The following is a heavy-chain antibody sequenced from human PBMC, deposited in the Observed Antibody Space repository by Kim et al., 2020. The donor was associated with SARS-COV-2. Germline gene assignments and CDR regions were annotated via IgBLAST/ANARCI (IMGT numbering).Heavy chain of an antibody. V-gene: IGHV4-31*02. Sequence: YNPSLKRRVTISVDTSKNQLSLKLSTVTAAETAVYDCARSPLGSLTPLSYWGQGTLVTVSS. CDR3: ARSPLGSLTPLSY. J-gene: IGHJ4*02. D-gene: IGHD1-26*01.